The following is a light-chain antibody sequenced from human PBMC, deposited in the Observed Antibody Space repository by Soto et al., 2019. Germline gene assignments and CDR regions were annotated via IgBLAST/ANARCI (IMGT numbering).Light chain of an antibody. CDR2: VAS. Sequence: EIVMTQSPATLSVSPGERATLSCRASQSVSSNLAWYQQKPGLAPRLLIYVASTRATSLPASFSSSGYGTDLTLSICILQSEDFPFYYCYPYHNWRPWTFGQGTKVEIK. CDR3: YPYHNWRPWT. CDR1: QSVSSN. J-gene: IGKJ1*01. V-gene: IGKV3-15*01.